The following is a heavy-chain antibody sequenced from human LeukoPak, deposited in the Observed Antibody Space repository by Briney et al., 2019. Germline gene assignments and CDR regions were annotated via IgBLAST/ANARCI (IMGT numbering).Heavy chain of an antibody. CDR2: ISSSSSYI. D-gene: IGHD2-21*02. CDR1: GFTFSSYS. V-gene: IGHV3-21*01. CDR3: ARGMVTGYYGMDV. Sequence: GGSLRLSCAASGFTFSSYSMNWVRQAPGKGLEWVSPISSSSSYIYYADSVKGRFTTSRDNAKNSLYLQMNSLRAEDTAVYYCARGMVTGYYGMDVWGQGTTVTVSS. J-gene: IGHJ6*02.